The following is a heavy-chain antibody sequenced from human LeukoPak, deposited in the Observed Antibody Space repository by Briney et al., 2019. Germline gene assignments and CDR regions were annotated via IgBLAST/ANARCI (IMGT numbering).Heavy chain of an antibody. D-gene: IGHD4-17*01. J-gene: IGHJ4*02. CDR3: ASAPTDYVETSWYYFDY. Sequence: GGSLRLSCAASGFTFSDYSMNWVRQAPGKGLEGVSAISSDCSYIYYADSLKRRLTISRDNAKNSLYLQIDSLRAEDTTVYYCASAPTDYVETSWYYFDYWGQGTLVTVSS. CDR1: GFTFSDYS. V-gene: IGHV3-21*01. CDR2: ISSDCSYI.